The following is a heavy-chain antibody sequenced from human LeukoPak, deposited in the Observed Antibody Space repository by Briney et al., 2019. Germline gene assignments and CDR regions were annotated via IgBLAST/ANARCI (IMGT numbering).Heavy chain of an antibody. Sequence: GSLRLSCAASGFTFSSYSMNWVRQAPGKGLEWVSSISSSSSYIYSADSVKGRFTISRDNAKNSLYLQMNSLRAEDTAVYYCARDQVYTSLSAFGIWGQGTKVTVSS. V-gene: IGHV3-21*01. CDR3: ARDQVYTSLSAFGI. CDR1: GFTFSSYS. D-gene: IGHD3-16*01. CDR2: ISSSSSYI. J-gene: IGHJ3*02.